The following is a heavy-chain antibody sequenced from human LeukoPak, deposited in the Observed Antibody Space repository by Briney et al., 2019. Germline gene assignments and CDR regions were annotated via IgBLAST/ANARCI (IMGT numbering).Heavy chain of an antibody. CDR2: IHHSGST. D-gene: IGHD6-13*01. J-gene: IGHJ4*02. V-gene: IGHV4-30-4*01. CDR1: GGSISSGAYY. Sequence: SQTLSLTCTVSGGSISSGAYYWSWIRQPPGKGLEWIGYIHHSGSTYYNPSLKSRVTISVDRSKNQFSLKLSSVTAADTAVYYCARVMGSGTAAGRNYYFDYWGQGTLVTVSS. CDR3: ARVMGSGTAAGRNYYFDY.